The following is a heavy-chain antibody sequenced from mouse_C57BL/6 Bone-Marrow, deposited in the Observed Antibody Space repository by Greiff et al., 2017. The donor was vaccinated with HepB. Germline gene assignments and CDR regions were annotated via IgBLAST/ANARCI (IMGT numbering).Heavy chain of an antibody. J-gene: IGHJ2*01. CDR3: ARSLFTLDY. CDR1: GYTFTSYW. Sequence: QVQLQQPGAELVMPGASVKLSCKASGYTFTSYWMHWVKQRPGQGLEWIGEIDPSDSYTNYNQKFTGKSTLTVDKSSSTAYMQLSSLTSEDSAVYYCARSLFTLDYWGQGTTLTVAS. CDR2: IDPSDSYT. V-gene: IGHV1-69*01. D-gene: IGHD6-5*01.